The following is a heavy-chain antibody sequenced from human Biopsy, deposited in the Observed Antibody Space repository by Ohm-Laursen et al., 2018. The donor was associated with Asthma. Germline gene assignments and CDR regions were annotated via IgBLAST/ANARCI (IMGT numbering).Heavy chain of an antibody. CDR1: GFTFGDYW. CDR2: IKHDGTEK. V-gene: IGHV3-7*01. D-gene: IGHD3-3*02. CDR3: ARTFHFWSPYHAEHYQL. J-gene: IGHJ1*01. Sequence: LRLSCAASGFTFGDYWMSWVRQVPGKGLEWVANIKHDGTEKNHVDSLKGQFTISRDNAKNSLYLQMNSLRAEDTAVYYCARTFHFWSPYHAEHYQLWGQGTLVTVPS.